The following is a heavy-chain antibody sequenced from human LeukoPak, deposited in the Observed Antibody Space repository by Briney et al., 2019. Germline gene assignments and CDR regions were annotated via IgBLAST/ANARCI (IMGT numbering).Heavy chain of an antibody. CDR2: IYYSGST. CDR3: ARGFKGVFILGDAFDI. CDR1: GGSISSGGYY. Sequence: PSQTLSLTCTVSGGSISSGGYYWSWIRQHPGKGLEWIGYIYYSGSTYYNPSLKSRVTISVDTSKNQSSLKLSSVTAADTAVYYCARGFKGVFILGDAFDIWGQGTMVTVSS. D-gene: IGHD3-3*01. V-gene: IGHV4-31*03. J-gene: IGHJ3*02.